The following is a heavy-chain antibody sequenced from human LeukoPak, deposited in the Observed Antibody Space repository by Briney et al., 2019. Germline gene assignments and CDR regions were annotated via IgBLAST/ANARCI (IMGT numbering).Heavy chain of an antibody. J-gene: IGHJ3*02. CDR2: INPNSGGT. CDR1: GYTFTGYY. CDR3: AREWFGELLYDAFDI. D-gene: IGHD3-10*01. Sequence: ASVKVSCKASGYTFTGYYMHWVRQAPGQGLEWMGWINPNSGGTNYAQKFQGRVTMTRDTSISTAYMELSRLRSDDTAVYYCAREWFGELLYDAFDIWGQGTMVTVSS. V-gene: IGHV1-2*02.